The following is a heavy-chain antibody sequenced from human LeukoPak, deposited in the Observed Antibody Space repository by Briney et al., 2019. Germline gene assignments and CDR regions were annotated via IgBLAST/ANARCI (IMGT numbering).Heavy chain of an antibody. V-gene: IGHV3-30*18. CDR2: ISYDGSNK. Sequence: GGSLRLSCAASGFTFSNYGMHWVRQAPGKGLEWVAVISYDGSNKYYADSVKGRFTISRDNSKNTLYLQMNSLRAEDTAVYYCAKDLGPAAMDYYYGMDVWGQGTTVTVSS. J-gene: IGHJ6*02. D-gene: IGHD2-2*01. CDR3: AKDLGPAAMDYYYGMDV. CDR1: GFTFSNYG.